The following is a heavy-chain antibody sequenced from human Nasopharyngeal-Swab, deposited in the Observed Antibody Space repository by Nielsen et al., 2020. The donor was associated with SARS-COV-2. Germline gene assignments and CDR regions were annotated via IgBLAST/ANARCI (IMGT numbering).Heavy chain of an antibody. CDR3: AKRGGREFDY. Sequence: GESLKISCAASGFTFSNYAMHWVRQAPGKGLEWVALISYDGSNKYYADSVKGRFTISRDNSKNTLYLQMNSLRAEDTAVYYCAKRGGREFDYWGQGTLVTVSS. V-gene: IGHV3-30*04. CDR2: ISYDGSNK. D-gene: IGHD3-16*01. CDR1: GFTFSNYA. J-gene: IGHJ4*02.